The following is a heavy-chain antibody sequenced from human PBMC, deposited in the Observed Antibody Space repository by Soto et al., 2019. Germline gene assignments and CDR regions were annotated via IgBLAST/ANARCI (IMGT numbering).Heavy chain of an antibody. D-gene: IGHD6-13*01. Sequence: QVQLVESGGGVVQPGRSLRLSCAASGFTFDSHTMHWVRQAPGKGLEWVALISFGGSLKYDADSVKGRFTISRDNFKNTLFLEMNSLRAEDTGVYYCARTYSSSWNYFDYWGQGTLVTVSS. CDR3: ARTYSSSWNYFDY. CDR2: ISFGGSLK. CDR1: GFTFDSHT. J-gene: IGHJ4*02. V-gene: IGHV3-30*04.